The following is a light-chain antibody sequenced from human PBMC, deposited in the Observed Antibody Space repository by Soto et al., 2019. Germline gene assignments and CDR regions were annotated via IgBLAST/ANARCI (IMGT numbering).Light chain of an antibody. CDR1: SSDVGGYNY. J-gene: IGLJ1*01. V-gene: IGLV2-14*01. Sequence: QSALTQPASVSGSPGQSITISCTGTSSDVGGYNYVSWYQQHPGKAPKLMIYEVSNRPSGVSNRFSGSKSGNTASLTISGLQAEDEADYYCCSYTSSSTLGVFGTGTKLTVL. CDR3: CSYTSSSTLGV. CDR2: EVS.